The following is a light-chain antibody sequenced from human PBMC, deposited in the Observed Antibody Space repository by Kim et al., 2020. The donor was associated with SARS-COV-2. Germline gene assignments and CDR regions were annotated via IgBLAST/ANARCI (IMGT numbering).Light chain of an antibody. J-gene: IGLJ2*01. CDR2: DTS. CDR1: TAPVSSGHY. CDR3: FLSYSGAWF. Sequence: TRTCGSATAPVSSGHYTCWFQQKPGRAPGTLIYDTSNKHSWTPARFSGSLLGGKAALTLSGAQPEDEAEYYCFLSYSGAWFFGGGTQLTVL. V-gene: IGLV7-46*01.